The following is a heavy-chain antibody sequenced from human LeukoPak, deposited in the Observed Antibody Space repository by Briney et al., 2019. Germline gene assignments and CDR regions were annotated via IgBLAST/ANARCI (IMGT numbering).Heavy chain of an antibody. CDR2: ISYDGSNK. CDR3: ARGRMRSGSYYFDY. Sequence: PGRSLRLSCAASGFTFSSYAMHWVRQAPGKGLEWVAVISYDGSNKYYADSVKGRFTISRDNSKNTLYLQMNSLRAEDTAVYYCARGRMRSGSYYFDYWGQGTLVTVSS. J-gene: IGHJ4*02. D-gene: IGHD1-26*01. V-gene: IGHV3-30-3*01. CDR1: GFTFSSYA.